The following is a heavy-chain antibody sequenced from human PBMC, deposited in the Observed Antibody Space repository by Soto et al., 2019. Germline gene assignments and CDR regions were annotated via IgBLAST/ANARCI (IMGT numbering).Heavy chain of an antibody. D-gene: IGHD3-3*01. Sequence: ASVKVSCKASGYTFTSYAMHWVRQAPGQRLEWMGWINAGNGNTKYSQKFQGRVTSTRDTSANTAYMELSSLRSEDTAVYYCARDLGGYDFWSGYYPPVDYYYGMDVWGQGTTVTVSS. CDR3: ARDLGGYDFWSGYYPPVDYYYGMDV. V-gene: IGHV1-3*01. J-gene: IGHJ6*02. CDR1: GYTFTSYA. CDR2: INAGNGNT.